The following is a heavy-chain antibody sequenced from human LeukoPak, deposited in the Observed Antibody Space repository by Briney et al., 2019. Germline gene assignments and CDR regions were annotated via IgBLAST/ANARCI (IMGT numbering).Heavy chain of an antibody. CDR3: ANAPTVTTL. CDR1: GFTFTSYG. D-gene: IGHD4-17*01. J-gene: IGHJ4*02. CDR2: ISGSGGST. Sequence: RGTLRLSCAASGFTFTSYGMSWVRQAPGKGLEWVSAISGSGGSTYYADSVKGRFTISRDNSKNTLYLQMNSLRAEDTAVYYCANAPTVTTLWGQGTLVTVSS. V-gene: IGHV3-23*01.